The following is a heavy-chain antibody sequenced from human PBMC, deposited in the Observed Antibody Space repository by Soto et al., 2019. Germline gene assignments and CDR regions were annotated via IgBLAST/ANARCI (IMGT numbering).Heavy chain of an antibody. V-gene: IGHV2-5*02. D-gene: IGHD2-21*02. CDR1: GFSLSSTGVG. CDR2: IYWDDDK. Sequence: QITLKESGPTLVKPTQTLTLTCTFSGFSLSSTGVGVGWIRQPPGKALEWLALIYWDDDKRYSPSLESRLTITKDTSKNQVVLTMTNMDPVDTATYYCAHRTYGGDSPSPFDYWGQGTLVTVSS. CDR3: AHRTYGGDSPSPFDY. J-gene: IGHJ4*02.